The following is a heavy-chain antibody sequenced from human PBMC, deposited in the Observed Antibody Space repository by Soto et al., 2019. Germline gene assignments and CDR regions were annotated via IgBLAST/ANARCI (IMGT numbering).Heavy chain of an antibody. J-gene: IGHJ4*02. CDR1: GFTFSSYT. D-gene: IGHD4-4*01. CDR2: ISTGSSYI. V-gene: IGHV3-21*01. CDR3: ARDQAPMTTNTDFGH. Sequence: GSLRLSCAASGFTFSSYTMNWVRQAPGKGLEWVSFISTGSSYIYYADSVKGRFTMSRDNAKNSVYLQMNSLRAEDTAVYYCARDQAPMTTNTDFGHWGQGTLVTVS.